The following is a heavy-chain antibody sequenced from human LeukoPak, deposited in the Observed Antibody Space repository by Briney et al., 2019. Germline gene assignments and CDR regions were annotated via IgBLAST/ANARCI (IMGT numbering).Heavy chain of an antibody. CDR3: ARGHNLLLGMYYYFDY. CDR2: ISAYNGNT. D-gene: IGHD1-26*01. CDR1: GYTFTSYG. V-gene: IGHV1-18*01. J-gene: IGHJ4*02. Sequence: ASVKVSCKASGYTFTSYGISWVRQAPGQGLEWMGWISAYNGNTNYAQNLQGRVIMTTDTSTSTAYMELRSLRSDDTAVYYCARGHNLLLGMYYYFDYWGQGALVTVSS.